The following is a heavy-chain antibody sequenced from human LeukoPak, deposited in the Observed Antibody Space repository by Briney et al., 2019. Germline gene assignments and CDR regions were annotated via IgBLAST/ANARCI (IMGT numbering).Heavy chain of an antibody. CDR1: GFTFGDYA. V-gene: IGHV3-49*04. Sequence: GGSLRLSCTASGFTFGDYAMSWVRQAPGKGLEWVGFIRSKAYGGTTEYAASVKGRFTISRDDSKSIAYLQMNSLKTEDTAVYYCTREAGKQWLVPDCRCWGQGTLVTVSS. CDR2: IRSKAYGGTT. D-gene: IGHD6-19*01. J-gene: IGHJ4*02. CDR3: TREAGKQWLVPDCRC.